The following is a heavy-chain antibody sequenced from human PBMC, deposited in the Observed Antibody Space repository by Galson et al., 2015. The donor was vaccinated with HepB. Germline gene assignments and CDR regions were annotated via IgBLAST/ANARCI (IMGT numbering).Heavy chain of an antibody. CDR3: AIVGAPDAFDI. Sequence: SLRLSCAASGFTFSSYAMHWVRQAPGKGLEYVSAISSNGGSTYYANSVKGRFTISRDNSKNTLYLQMGSLRAEDMAVYYCAIVGAPDAFDIWGQGTMVTVSS. D-gene: IGHD1-26*01. CDR1: GFTFSSYA. J-gene: IGHJ3*02. CDR2: ISSNGGST. V-gene: IGHV3-64*01.